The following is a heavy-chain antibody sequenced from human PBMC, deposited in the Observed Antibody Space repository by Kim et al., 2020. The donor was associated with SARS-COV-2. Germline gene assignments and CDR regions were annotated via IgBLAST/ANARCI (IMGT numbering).Heavy chain of an antibody. V-gene: IGHV4-59*08. Sequence: SETLSPTCTVSGGSISPYYWTWVRLPPGKGLEWIAYISYSGDTEYSPSLRSRITMAGDTSKNQFSLKLYSATAADTAVYYCARLTPYAILTESYSYHPIDVGGGGTAVTVCS. D-gene: IGHD3-9*01. CDR1: GGSISPYY. J-gene: IGHJ6*04. CDR3: ARLTPYAILTESYSYHPIDV. CDR2: ISYSGDT.